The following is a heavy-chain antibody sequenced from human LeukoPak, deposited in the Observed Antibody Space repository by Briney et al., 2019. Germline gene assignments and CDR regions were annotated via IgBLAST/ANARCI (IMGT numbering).Heavy chain of an antibody. CDR2: IYSGGST. D-gene: IGHD5-24*01. Sequence: PGGSLRLSCAASGFTVSSNYMSWVRQAPGKGLEWVSVIYSGGSTYYADSVKGRFIISRDNSKNTLYLQMNSLRAEDTAVYYCARRTEIHYMDVWGKGTTVTVSS. V-gene: IGHV3-53*01. CDR1: GFTVSSNY. J-gene: IGHJ6*03. CDR3: ARRTEIHYMDV.